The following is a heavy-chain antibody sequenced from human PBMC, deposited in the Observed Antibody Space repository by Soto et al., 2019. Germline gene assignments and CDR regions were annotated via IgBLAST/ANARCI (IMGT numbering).Heavy chain of an antibody. V-gene: IGHV3-23*01. J-gene: IGHJ6*02. CDR2: ISGSGGST. Sequence: GGSLRLSCAASGFTFSSYAMSWVRQAPGKGLEWVSAISGSGGSTYYADSVKGRFTISRDNSKNTLYLQMNSLRAEDTAVYYCAKDRWPRGYSYGPMDVWGQGTTVTVS. CDR1: GFTFSSYA. CDR3: AKDRWPRGYSYGPMDV. D-gene: IGHD5-18*01.